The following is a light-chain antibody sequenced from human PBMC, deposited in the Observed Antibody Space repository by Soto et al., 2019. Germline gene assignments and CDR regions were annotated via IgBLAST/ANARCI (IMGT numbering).Light chain of an antibody. CDR3: QQYGSSPSIT. Sequence: EIVLTQSPGTLSLSPGERATLSCRASQSVSSSYLAWYQQKPGQAPRLLIYGASSRATGIPDRFSGSGSGTDFTLTIRRLEPEDFAVYYCQQYGSSPSITFGQGTQLEIK. J-gene: IGKJ5*01. CDR1: QSVSSSY. V-gene: IGKV3-20*01. CDR2: GAS.